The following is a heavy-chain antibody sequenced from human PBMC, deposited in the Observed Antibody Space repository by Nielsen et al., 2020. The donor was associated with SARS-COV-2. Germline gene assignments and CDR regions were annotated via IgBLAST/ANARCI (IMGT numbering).Heavy chain of an antibody. V-gene: IGHV3-48*01. Sequence: WSRQPPGKGLEWVSYISSSSSTIYYTDSVKGRFTISRDNSKNTLYLQMNSLRAEDTAVYYCAKDKGTLVFYDILTGYYNVWGQGTLVTVSS. CDR3: AKDKGTLVFYDILTGYYNV. CDR2: ISSSSSTI. J-gene: IGHJ4*02. D-gene: IGHD3-9*01.